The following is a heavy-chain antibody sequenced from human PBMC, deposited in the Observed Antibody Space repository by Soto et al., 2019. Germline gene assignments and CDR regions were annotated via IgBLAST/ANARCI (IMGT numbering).Heavy chain of an antibody. CDR3: ARDPIPVPMFFFDY. Sequence: PGGSLRLSCVASGFTFSTDTMNWVRQAPGKGLEWVAHISVSGATRYYADSVKGRFTISRDNAKNSLSLQMNSLRAEDTAVYFCARDPIPVPMFFFDYWGQGSLVTVS. CDR1: GFTFSTDT. D-gene: IGHD6-19*01. J-gene: IGHJ4*02. CDR2: ISVSGATR. V-gene: IGHV3-48*04.